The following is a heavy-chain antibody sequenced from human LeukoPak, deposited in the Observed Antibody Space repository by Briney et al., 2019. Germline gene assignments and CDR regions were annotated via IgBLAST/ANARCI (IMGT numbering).Heavy chain of an antibody. J-gene: IGHJ4*02. CDR1: GFTFSNYW. Sequence: PGGSLRLSCAASGFTFSNYWMHWVRQAPGKGLVWVSRINSDGSSTTYADSVKGRFTISRDNAQNTLFLQMDSLRPEDTAVYYCVRSLRSADFWGQGTLVTVSS. CDR2: INSDGSST. CDR3: VRSLRSADF. V-gene: IGHV3-74*01.